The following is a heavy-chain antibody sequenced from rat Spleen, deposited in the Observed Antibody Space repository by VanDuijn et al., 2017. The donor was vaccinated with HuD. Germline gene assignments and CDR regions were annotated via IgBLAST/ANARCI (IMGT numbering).Heavy chain of an antibody. V-gene: IGHV5-58*01. Sequence: EVQLVETGGGLVQPGRSLKLSCVASGFTFSSYWMYWIRQAPGKGLEWVSSINPDCGSTYYLDSVKGRFTISRDNEENTVYLQMNSLRSEDTATYYCGKDRDGGYAFDYWGQGGMVTVSS. CDR3: GKDRDGGYAFDY. J-gene: IGHJ2*01. D-gene: IGHD1-11*01. CDR1: GFTFSSYW. CDR2: INPDCGST.